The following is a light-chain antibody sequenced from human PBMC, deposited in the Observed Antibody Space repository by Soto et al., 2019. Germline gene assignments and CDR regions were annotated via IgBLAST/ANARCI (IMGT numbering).Light chain of an antibody. Sequence: DIQMTQSPSSLSASVGERVTITCRASQSISRYVNWYQQKPGKAPTLLISAASSLERGVPSRFSGGGSGTDFTLTINSLQPEDFASYHCQQNYRDTPWTFGQGTKVEVK. CDR2: AAS. CDR3: QQNYRDTPWT. V-gene: IGKV1-39*01. CDR1: QSISRY. J-gene: IGKJ1*01.